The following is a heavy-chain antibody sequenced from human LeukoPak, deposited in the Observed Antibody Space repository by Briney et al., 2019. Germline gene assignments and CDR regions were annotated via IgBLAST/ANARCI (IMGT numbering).Heavy chain of an antibody. D-gene: IGHD2-2*01. Sequence: GSLRLSCAASGFTFSSYSMNWVRQAPGKGLEWVSSISSSSSYIYYADSVKGRFTISRDNAKNSLHLQMNSLRAEDTAVYYCARDGQECGGTSCFDYWGQGTLVTVSS. CDR2: ISSSSSYI. J-gene: IGHJ4*02. CDR3: ARDGQECGGTSCFDY. V-gene: IGHV3-21*01. CDR1: GFTFSSYS.